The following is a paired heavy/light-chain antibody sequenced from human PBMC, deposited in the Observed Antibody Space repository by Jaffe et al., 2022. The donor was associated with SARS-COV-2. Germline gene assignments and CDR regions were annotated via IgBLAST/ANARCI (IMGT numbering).Heavy chain of an antibody. CDR1: GDSIATNDYC. CDR3: ARQRAHSAVLDP. CDR2: IYQSGSA. V-gene: IGHV4-39*01. D-gene: IGHD1-26*01. Sequence: QPQLQEAGPGLVNPSEMLSLTCKVSGDSIATNDYCWSWIRQAPGKGLEWIGHIYQSGSAFYNPSLRSRVAIIIDTSNNQFSLRLTSVTAADTAVYYCARQRAHSAVLDPWGQGALVTVSS. J-gene: IGHJ5*02.
Light chain of an antibody. CDR1: SNDVGAYKF. CDR2: DVN. J-gene: IGLJ3*02. V-gene: IGLV2-14*03. CDR3: ISYTTSSSWV. Sequence: QSALTQPASVSGSPGQSITISCTGTSNDVGAYKFVSWYQQHPGKAPEVLIYDVNNRPSGISDRFSGSKSGNTASLTISGLRPEDEADYYCISYTTSSSWVFGGGTKLTVL.